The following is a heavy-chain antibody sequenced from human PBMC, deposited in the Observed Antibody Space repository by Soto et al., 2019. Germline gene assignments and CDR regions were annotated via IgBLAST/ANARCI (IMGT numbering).Heavy chain of an antibody. Sequence: TSETLSLTCAVYGGSFSGYYWSWIRQPPGKGLEWIGEINHSGSTNYNPSLKSRVTISVDTSKNQFSLKLSSVTAADTAVYYCASASDANQSWGLYYHYGMDVWGQGTTVTVSS. CDR1: GGSFSGYY. CDR2: INHSGST. V-gene: IGHV4-34*01. D-gene: IGHD3-16*01. CDR3: ASASDANQSWGLYYHYGMDV. J-gene: IGHJ6*02.